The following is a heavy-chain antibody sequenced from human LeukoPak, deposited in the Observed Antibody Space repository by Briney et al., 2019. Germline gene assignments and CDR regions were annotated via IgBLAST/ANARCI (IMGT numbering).Heavy chain of an antibody. J-gene: IGHJ3*02. D-gene: IGHD2-2*01. CDR2: VNGGGGDT. Sequence: GGSLRLSCAASGFTFSSYAMSWVRQAPGKGLECVSSVNGGGGDTYYADSVKGRFTISRDNSKNTLYLQMNSLRAEDTAVYYCAKEYLVCSSASCSAFDIWGPGTMVTVSS. CDR1: GFTFSSYA. CDR3: AKEYLVCSSASCSAFDI. V-gene: IGHV3-23*01.